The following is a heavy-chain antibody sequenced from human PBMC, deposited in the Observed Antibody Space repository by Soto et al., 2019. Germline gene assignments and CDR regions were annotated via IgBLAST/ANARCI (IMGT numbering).Heavy chain of an antibody. CDR1: GFTFSSYA. CDR2: ISYDGSNK. Sequence: PGGSLRLSCAASGFTFSSYAMHWVRQAPGKGLEWVAVISYDGSNKYYADSVKGRFTISRDNSKNTLYLQMNSLRAEDTAVYYCARDRPNYDILTGYSPITNTFDYWGQGTLVTVSS. J-gene: IGHJ4*02. CDR3: ARDRPNYDILTGYSPITNTFDY. V-gene: IGHV3-30-3*01. D-gene: IGHD3-9*01.